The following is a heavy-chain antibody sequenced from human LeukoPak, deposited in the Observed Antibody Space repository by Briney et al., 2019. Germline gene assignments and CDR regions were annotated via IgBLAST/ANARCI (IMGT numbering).Heavy chain of an antibody. D-gene: IGHD6-19*01. V-gene: IGHV3-23*01. Sequence: TGGSLRLSCAASGFTFSSYAMSWVRQAPGKGLEWVSAISGSGGSTYYADSVKGRFTISRDNSKNTLYLQMNSLRAEDTAVYYCAKTRKRLAVAGTDAFDIWGQGTMVTVSS. J-gene: IGHJ3*02. CDR1: GFTFSSYA. CDR2: ISGSGGST. CDR3: AKTRKRLAVAGTDAFDI.